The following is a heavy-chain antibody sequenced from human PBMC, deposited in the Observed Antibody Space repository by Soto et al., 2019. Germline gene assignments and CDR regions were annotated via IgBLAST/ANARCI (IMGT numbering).Heavy chain of an antibody. CDR3: ARDFRSGGSCYYY. CDR2: ISDRGDTT. V-gene: IGHV3-23*01. J-gene: IGHJ4*02. Sequence: EVQLLESGGGLVQPGGSLRLSCAASGFTISSNAMYWVRQAPGKGLEWVSGISDRGDTTHYADSVKGRFTISRDTSKNTLYLQMNSLRAEDTAVYYCARDFRSGGSCYYYWGQGTLVTVSS. D-gene: IGHD2-15*01. CDR1: GFTISSNA.